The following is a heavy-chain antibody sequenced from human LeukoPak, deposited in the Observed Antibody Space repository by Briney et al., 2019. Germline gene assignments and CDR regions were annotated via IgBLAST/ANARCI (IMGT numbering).Heavy chain of an antibody. CDR2: IYYSGST. Sequence: SETLSLTCTVSGGSISSHYWSWIRQPPGKGLEWIGYIYYSGSTNYNPSLKSRVTISVDTSKNQFSLKLSSVTAGDTAVYYCARSHSRITIFGVVTPNWFDPWGQGTLVTVSS. V-gene: IGHV4-59*11. CDR3: ARSHSRITIFGVVTPNWFDP. J-gene: IGHJ5*02. CDR1: GGSISSHY. D-gene: IGHD3-3*01.